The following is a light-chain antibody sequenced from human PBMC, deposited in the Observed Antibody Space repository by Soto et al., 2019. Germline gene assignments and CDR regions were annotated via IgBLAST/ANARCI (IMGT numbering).Light chain of an antibody. V-gene: IGKV1-5*01. CDR2: AAS. Sequence: DIQMTQSPSTLSASVGDRVTITCRASQSISSWLAWYQQKPGKAPKLLIYAASTLQSGVPSRFSGSGSGTDFILTISSXQPEDFATYHCQQLNSYPQTFGQGTKVDIK. CDR1: QSISSW. J-gene: IGKJ2*01. CDR3: QQLNSYPQT.